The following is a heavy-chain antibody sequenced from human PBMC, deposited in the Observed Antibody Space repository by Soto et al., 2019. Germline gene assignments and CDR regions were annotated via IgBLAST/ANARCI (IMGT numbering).Heavy chain of an antibody. CDR3: AKVFYDSGTTFFGMDV. J-gene: IGHJ6*02. V-gene: IGHV3-23*01. CDR2: ISARSSTT. Sequence: GGSLRLSCVGSGFSFDNFAMRWVRQAPGKGLEWVSSISARSSTTYYAGSVKGRFTISRDNSKNTLYLQMNSLTAEDTAVYYCAKVFYDSGTTFFGMDVWGQGTTVTVSS. D-gene: IGHD3-10*01. CDR1: GFSFDNFA.